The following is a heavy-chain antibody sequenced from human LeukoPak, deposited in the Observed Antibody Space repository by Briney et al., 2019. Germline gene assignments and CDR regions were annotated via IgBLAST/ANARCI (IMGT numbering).Heavy chain of an antibody. CDR2: MNPNSGNT. CDR3: ARGVWFGELPPSGDYYYYMDG. V-gene: IGHV1-8*01. Sequence: ASVKVCCKASGYTFTSYDINWVRQATGQGLEWMGWMNPNSGNTGYAQKFQGRVTMTRDTSISTAYMELSSLRSEDTAVYYCARGVWFGELPPSGDYYYYMDGWSKGSTVTVSS. J-gene: IGHJ6*03. CDR1: GYTFTSYD. D-gene: IGHD3-10*01.